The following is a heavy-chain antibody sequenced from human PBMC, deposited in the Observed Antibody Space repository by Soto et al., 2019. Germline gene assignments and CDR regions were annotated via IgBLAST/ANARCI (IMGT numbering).Heavy chain of an antibody. V-gene: IGHV3-23*01. D-gene: IGHD2-2*01. Sequence: PGGSLRLSCAASGFTFSSYAMSWVRQAPGKGLEWVSAISGSGGSTHYADSVKGRFTISRDNSKNTLYLQMNSLRAEDTAVYYCAKYRPICSSTSCELVWGQGTLVTVSS. CDR2: ISGSGGST. CDR3: AKYRPICSSTSCELV. CDR1: GFTFSSYA. J-gene: IGHJ4*02.